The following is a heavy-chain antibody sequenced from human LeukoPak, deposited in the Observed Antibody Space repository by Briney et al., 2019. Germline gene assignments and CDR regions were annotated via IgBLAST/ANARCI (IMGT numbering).Heavy chain of an antibody. D-gene: IGHD6-19*01. V-gene: IGHV1-46*01. CDR2: INPSGGST. Sequence: ASVKVSCKASGYTFTSYYMHWVRQAPGQGLEWMGIINPSGGSTSYAQKFQGRVTMTRDTSTSTVYMELSSLRSEDTAVYYCARGSGGCSGWYPNLLLDYWGQGTLVTVSS. CDR1: GYTFTSYY. CDR3: ARGSGGCSGWYPNLLLDY. J-gene: IGHJ4*02.